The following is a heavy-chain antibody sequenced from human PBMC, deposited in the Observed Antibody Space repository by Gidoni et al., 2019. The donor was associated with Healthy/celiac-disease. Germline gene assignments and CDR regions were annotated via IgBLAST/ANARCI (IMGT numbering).Heavy chain of an antibody. V-gene: IGHV3-9*01. CDR3: AKDIGSTRRSYYYYYGMDV. Sequence: EVQLVESGGGLVQPGRSLRLPCAASGFPFDGYAMHWVRQDPGKGLEWVSGISWNSGSIGYADSVKGRFTISRDNAKNSLYLQMNSLRAEDTALYYCAKDIGSTRRSYYYYYGMDVWGQGTTVTVSS. CDR1: GFPFDGYA. D-gene: IGHD2-2*01. J-gene: IGHJ6*02. CDR2: ISWNSGSI.